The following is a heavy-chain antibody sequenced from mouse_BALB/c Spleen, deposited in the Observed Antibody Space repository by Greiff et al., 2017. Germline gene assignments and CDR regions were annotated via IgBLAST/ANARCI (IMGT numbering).Heavy chain of an antibody. CDR2: INPSTGYT. Sequence: VQLQQSGAELAKPGASVKMSCKASGYTFTSYWMHWVKQRPGQGLEWIGYINPSTGYTEYNQKFKDKATLTADKSSSTAYMQLSSLTSEDSAVYYCARSDGNYVDYAMDYWGQGTSVTVSS. D-gene: IGHD2-1*01. CDR1: GYTFTSYW. CDR3: ARSDGNYVDYAMDY. V-gene: IGHV1-7*01. J-gene: IGHJ4*01.